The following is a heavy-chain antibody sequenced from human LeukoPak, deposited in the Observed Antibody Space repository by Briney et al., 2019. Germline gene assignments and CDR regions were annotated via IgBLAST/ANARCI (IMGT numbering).Heavy chain of an antibody. V-gene: IGHV3-9*01. D-gene: IGHD2-2*01. Sequence: GRSLRLSCAASGFTFDDYAMHWVRQAPGKGLEWVSGISWNSGSIGYADSVKGRFTISRDNAKNSLYLQTNSLRAEDTALYYCAKTGQLLYGDFDLWGRGTLVTVSS. J-gene: IGHJ2*01. CDR1: GFTFDDYA. CDR2: ISWNSGSI. CDR3: AKTGQLLYGDFDL.